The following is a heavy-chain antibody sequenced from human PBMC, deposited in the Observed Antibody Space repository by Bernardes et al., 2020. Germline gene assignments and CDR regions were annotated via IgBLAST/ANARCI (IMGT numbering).Heavy chain of an antibody. CDR1: GFTVSSSY. J-gene: IGHJ4*02. CDR2: FYSGGDT. D-gene: IGHD3-3*01. V-gene: IGHV3-53*01. Sequence: GGSLRLSCAASGFTVSSSYMSWVRQAPGKGLEWVSVFYSGGDTYYADSVKGRFTISRDNSKNTLYLQMNSLRVEDTAVYYCARESRFTTRYYFDYWGQGTLVTVSS. CDR3: ARESRFTTRYYFDY.